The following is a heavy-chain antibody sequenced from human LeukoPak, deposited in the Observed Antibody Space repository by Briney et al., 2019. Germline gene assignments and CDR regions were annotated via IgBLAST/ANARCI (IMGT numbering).Heavy chain of an antibody. V-gene: IGHV3-23*01. CDR2: TVGSGPDT. Sequence: GGSLRLSCAASGFTFTNYAMSWVRQTPGKGLEWVSATVGSGPDTYHADSVKRRFTVSRDNSRNTLYLQMNSLSVEATAVYYCTKAPLRSCTGAFCYPFDYWGQGTLVTASS. CDR1: GFTFTNYA. CDR3: TKAPLRSCTGAFCYPFDY. D-gene: IGHD2-8*02. J-gene: IGHJ4*02.